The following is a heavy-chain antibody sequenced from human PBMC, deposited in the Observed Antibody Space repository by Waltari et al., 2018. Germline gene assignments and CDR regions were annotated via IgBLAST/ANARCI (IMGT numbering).Heavy chain of an antibody. V-gene: IGHV3-23*01. CDR1: GFSFSTSG. CDR3: AKRDANTGGWYFSG. CDR2: VSGGGGST. D-gene: IGHD6-19*01. Sequence: EVQLLESGGGLVQPGGSLRLSCAGAGFSFSTSGMNWFRQAPGKGLEWVSSVSGGGGSTYFADSVKGRFTISRDNSKNTLYLQMSSLRAEDTAVYYCAKRDANTGGWYFSGWGQGTLVTVSS. J-gene: IGHJ4*02.